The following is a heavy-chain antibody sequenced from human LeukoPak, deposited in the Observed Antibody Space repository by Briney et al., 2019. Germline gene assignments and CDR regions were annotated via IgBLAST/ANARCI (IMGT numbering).Heavy chain of an antibody. CDR3: VRGLVGANDY. CDR2: ISRSGAGT. CDR1: GFTFSSYA. J-gene: IGHJ4*02. D-gene: IGHD1-26*01. Sequence: GGSLRLSCAASGFTFSSYAMTWVRQAPGTGLEWVSGISRSGAGTFYADSVKGRFTISRDNAKDALYLQMNSLRAEDTAVYYCVRGLVGANDYWGPGTLVTVSS. V-gene: IGHV3-23*01.